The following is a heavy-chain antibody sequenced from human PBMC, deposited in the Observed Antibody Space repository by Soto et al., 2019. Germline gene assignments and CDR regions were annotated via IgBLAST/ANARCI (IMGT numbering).Heavy chain of an antibody. CDR3: ARDGHSRYYYYYYGMDV. D-gene: IGHD2-21*01. CDR2: MNPNSGNT. J-gene: IGHJ6*02. Sequence: QVPLVQSGAEMKKPGASVKVSCKASGYTFTSYDINWVRQATGQGLEWMGWMNPNSGNTGYAQKFQGRVTMTRNTSISTAYMELSSLRSEDTAVYYCARDGHSRYYYYYYGMDVWGQGTTVTVSS. V-gene: IGHV1-8*01. CDR1: GYTFTSYD.